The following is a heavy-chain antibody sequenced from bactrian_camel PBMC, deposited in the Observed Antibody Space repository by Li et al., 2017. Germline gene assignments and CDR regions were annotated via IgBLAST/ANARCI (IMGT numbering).Heavy chain of an antibody. CDR1: GNTYTSSC. CDR3: AAQVGGACYVLQPKYSY. Sequence: HVQLVESGGGLVQPGGSLRLSCAASGNTYTSSCMGWFRQTPGKEREAVAATYRGSTYYADSVKGRFTISTDSAEMTLYLQMDSLKPEDTAMYYCAAQVGGACYVLQPKYSYWGQGTQVTVS. V-gene: IGHV3S54*01. CDR2: TYRGST. D-gene: IGHD5*01. J-gene: IGHJ4*01.